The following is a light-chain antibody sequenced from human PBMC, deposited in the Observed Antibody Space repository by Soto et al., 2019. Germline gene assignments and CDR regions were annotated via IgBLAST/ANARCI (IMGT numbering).Light chain of an antibody. Sequence: EIVLTQSPGTLSLSPGERATLSCRASQSVSSSYLAWYQQKPGQAPRLLSYGASSRATGIPDRFSGSGSGTDFTLTISRREPEDFAVYYCQQYGSSPGTFVQGTKVEIK. CDR3: QQYGSSPGT. J-gene: IGKJ1*01. CDR1: QSVSSSY. CDR2: GAS. V-gene: IGKV3-20*01.